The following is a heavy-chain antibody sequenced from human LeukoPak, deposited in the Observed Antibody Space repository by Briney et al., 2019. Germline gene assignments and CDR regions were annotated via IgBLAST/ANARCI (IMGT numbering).Heavy chain of an antibody. CDR1: GFTFSDYA. D-gene: IGHD5-24*01. Sequence: QPGGSLRLSCTASGFTFSDYAMSWVRQAPGKGLEWVSGISGSGGSIRYADSVKGRFIISRDNSKNTLYLQMNSLRAEDTAVYYCAKGGGGYNYYFDYWGQETLVTVSS. J-gene: IGHJ4*02. CDR3: AKGGGGYNYYFDY. V-gene: IGHV3-23*01. CDR2: ISGSGGSI.